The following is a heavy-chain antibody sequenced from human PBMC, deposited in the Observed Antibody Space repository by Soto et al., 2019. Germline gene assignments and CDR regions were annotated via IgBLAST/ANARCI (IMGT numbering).Heavy chain of an antibody. CDR2: IYYDGNT. J-gene: IGHJ4*02. Sequence: SETLSLTCAVSGGSITSSSHYWGWIRQPPGKGLECIGNIYYDGNTYYNPSLKSRVTISLDTSKNQFSLRLNSVTAADTAVYYCARSSITPRLFMYPFDYWGQGTLVTVSS. D-gene: IGHD6-6*01. CDR3: ARSSITPRLFMYPFDY. V-gene: IGHV4-39*01. CDR1: GGSITSSSHY.